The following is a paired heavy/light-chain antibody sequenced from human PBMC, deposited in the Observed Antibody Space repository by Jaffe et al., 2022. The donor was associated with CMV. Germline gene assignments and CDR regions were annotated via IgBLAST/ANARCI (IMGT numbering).Light chain of an antibody. CDR2: EDS. J-gene: IGLJ3*02. CDR3: HSYDRDNQV. V-gene: IGLV6-57*04. Sequence: NFLLTQPPSVSESPGKTVTISCTRSSGNIASNYVQWFQQRPGSAPTTLISEDSQRPSGVPDRFSGSIDSSSNSASLTISGLKSEDEADYYCHSYDRDNQVFGGGTKLTVL. CDR1: SGNIASNY.
Heavy chain of an antibody. CDR2: ISAVFKTA. D-gene: IGHD6-25*01. CDR3: VRGNGAAAVPFDLYHYGMDV. J-gene: IGHJ6*02. V-gene: IGHV1-69*19. Sequence: QVQLVQSGAEVKKPGSSVKVSCKASGGTFTHYAISWVRQAPGQGLEWMGGISAVFKTANYSQKFQGRVTITADELTNTAYMEVSSLRSEDTAVYYCVRGNGAAAVPFDLYHYGMDVWGQGTTVTVSS. CDR1: GGTFTHYA.